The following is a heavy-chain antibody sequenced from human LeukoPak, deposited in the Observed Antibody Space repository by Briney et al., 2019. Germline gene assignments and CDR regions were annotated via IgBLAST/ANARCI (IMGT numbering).Heavy chain of an antibody. J-gene: IGHJ4*02. D-gene: IGHD1-26*01. V-gene: IGHV3-23*01. CDR1: GFTFSSYA. CDR2: ISGSGGST. CDR3: ARGDTGIVGATFDY. Sequence: GGSLRLSCAASGFTFSSYAMSWVRQAPGKGLEWVSAISGSGGSTYYADSVKGRFTISRDNSKNTLYLQMNSLRAEDTAVYYCARGDTGIVGATFDYWGQGTLVTVSS.